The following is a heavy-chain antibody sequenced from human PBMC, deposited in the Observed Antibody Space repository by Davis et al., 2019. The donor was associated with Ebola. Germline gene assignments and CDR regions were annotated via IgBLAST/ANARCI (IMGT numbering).Heavy chain of an antibody. J-gene: IGHJ4*02. CDR2: INHSGST. Sequence: SETLSLTCTVSGGSISGYYWSWIRQPPGKGLEWIGEINHSGSTNYNPSLKSRVTISVDTSKNQFSLKLSSVTAADTAVYYCARGRRLLWFRELLYFDYWGQGTLVTVSS. D-gene: IGHD3-10*01. V-gene: IGHV4-34*01. CDR1: GGSISGYY. CDR3: ARGRRLLWFRELLYFDY.